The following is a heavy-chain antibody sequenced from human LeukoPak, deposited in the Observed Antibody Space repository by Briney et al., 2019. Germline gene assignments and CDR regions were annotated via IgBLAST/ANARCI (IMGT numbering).Heavy chain of an antibody. D-gene: IGHD3-3*01. Sequence: SETLSLTCAVYGGSFSGYYWSWIRQPPGKGLEWIGEINHSGSTNYNPSLKSRVTISVDTSKNQFSLKLSSVTAADTAVYYCARGRRSGYYYSGNDNWFDPWGQGTLVTVSS. J-gene: IGHJ5*02. V-gene: IGHV4-34*01. CDR3: ARGRRSGYYYSGNDNWFDP. CDR1: GGSFSGYY. CDR2: INHSGST.